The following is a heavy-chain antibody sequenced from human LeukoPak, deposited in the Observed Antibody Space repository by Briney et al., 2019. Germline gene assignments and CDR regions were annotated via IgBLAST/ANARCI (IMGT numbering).Heavy chain of an antibody. CDR1: GYTFTSYG. CDR2: ISAYNGNT. CDR3: ARGGGDYYDSSGYYYGYWFDP. Sequence: ASVKVSCKASGYTFTSYGISWMRQAPGQGLEWMGWISAYNGNTNYAQKLQGRVTMTTDTSTSTAYMELRSLRSDDTAVYYCARGGGDYYDSSGYYYGYWFDPWGQGTLVTVSS. V-gene: IGHV1-18*01. D-gene: IGHD3-22*01. J-gene: IGHJ5*02.